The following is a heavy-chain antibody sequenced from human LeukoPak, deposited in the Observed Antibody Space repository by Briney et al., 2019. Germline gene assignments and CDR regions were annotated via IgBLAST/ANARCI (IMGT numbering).Heavy chain of an antibody. CDR1: GFTFSSYG. CDR2: ISSSSSYI. J-gene: IGHJ4*02. V-gene: IGHV3-21*01. Sequence: GGSLRLSCAASGFTFSSYGMNWVRQAPGKGLEWVSSISSSSSYIYYADSVKGRFTISRDNAKNSLYLQMNSLRAEDTAVYYCARDEYSSSSGGGPSWGQGTLVTVSS. CDR3: ARDEYSSSSGGGPS. D-gene: IGHD6-6*01.